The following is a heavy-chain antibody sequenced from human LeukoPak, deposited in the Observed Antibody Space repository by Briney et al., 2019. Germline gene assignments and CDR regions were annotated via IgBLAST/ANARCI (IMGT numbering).Heavy chain of an antibody. CDR2: INNIATHS. D-gene: IGHD4-17*01. V-gene: IGHV3-21*01. J-gene: IGHJ4*02. Sequence: GGSLRLSCAGSGFTFTDSAINWVRQAPGKGLEWVSSINNIATHSYYAASVKGRFSISRDDAKNSVYLQMHSLRAEDTAIYYCARDPTRYLRYGYFDYWGQGAQVTVSS. CDR3: ARDPTRYLRYGYFDY. CDR1: GFTFTDSA.